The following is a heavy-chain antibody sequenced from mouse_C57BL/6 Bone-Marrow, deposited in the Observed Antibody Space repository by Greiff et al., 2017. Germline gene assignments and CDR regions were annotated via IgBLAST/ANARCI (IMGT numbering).Heavy chain of an antibody. V-gene: IGHV1-64*01. D-gene: IGHD2-3*01. CDR3: ARGWLLRFDY. CDR1: GYTFTSYW. J-gene: IGHJ2*01. CDR2: IHPNSGST. Sequence: QVQLQQPGAELVKPGASVKLSCKASGYTFTSYWMHWVKQRPGQGLEWIGMIHPNSGSTNYNEKFTSKATLTVDKSSSTAYMQLSSLTSEDSAVYYCARGWLLRFDYWGQGTTLTVSS.